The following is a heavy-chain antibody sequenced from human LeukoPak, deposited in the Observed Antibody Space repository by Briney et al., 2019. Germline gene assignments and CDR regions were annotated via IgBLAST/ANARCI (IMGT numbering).Heavy chain of an antibody. D-gene: IGHD2-21*02. Sequence: PGRSLRLSCTASGFSSIDFAMHWVRQAPGKGLEWVAVISHDGKTKYHAESVKGRFTISRDNSKNTLYLQMNSLRAEDTAVYYCAKTRAYCGGDCCSPRSYYYYGMDVWGQGTTVTVSS. CDR3: AKTRAYCGGDCCSPRSYYYYGMDV. CDR1: GFSSIDFA. J-gene: IGHJ6*02. V-gene: IGHV3-30*07. CDR2: ISHDGKTK.